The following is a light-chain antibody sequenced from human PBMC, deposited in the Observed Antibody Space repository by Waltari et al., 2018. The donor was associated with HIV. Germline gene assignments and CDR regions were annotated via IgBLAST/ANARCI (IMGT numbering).Light chain of an antibody. CDR1: SSNIGSNT. J-gene: IGLJ2*01. CDR2: SNN. V-gene: IGLV1-44*01. Sequence: QSVLTQPPSASGTPGQRVAISCSGSSSNIGSNTITWYQQLSGTAPKLLINSNNQRPSWVPDRFSVSTSGTSGSLAISGLQSADEAYYYCAAWDDNRNAVIFGGGTTLTVL. CDR3: AAWDDNRNAVI.